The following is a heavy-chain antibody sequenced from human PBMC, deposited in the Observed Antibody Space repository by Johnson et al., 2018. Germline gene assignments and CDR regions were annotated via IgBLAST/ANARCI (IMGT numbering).Heavy chain of an antibody. Sequence: QVQLQQSGAEVRKPGSSVKLFCKASGGTFSSHTFTWVRQAPGQGLEWMGRIIPILDMANYAQKFQGRVTINADKSTATAYMELSSLRSDDTAVYYCARDDNSCYYPPGYYYYMDVWGKGNTVIVSS. V-gene: IGHV1-69*04. CDR1: GGTFSSHT. CDR3: ARDDNSCYYPPGYYYYMDV. D-gene: IGHD3-22*01. CDR2: IIPILDMA. J-gene: IGHJ6*03.